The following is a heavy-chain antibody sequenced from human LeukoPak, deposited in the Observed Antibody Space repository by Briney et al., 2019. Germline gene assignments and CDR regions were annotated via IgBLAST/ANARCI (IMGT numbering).Heavy chain of an antibody. CDR1: GYTFTSYY. CDR3: ARDRGYSYGYNYYYMDV. J-gene: IGHJ6*03. CDR2: INPSGGST. D-gene: IGHD5-18*01. Sequence: ASVKVSCKASGYTFTSYYMHWVRQAPGQGLEWMGIINPSGGSTSYAQKFQGRVTMTRDTSTSTVYMELSSLRSEDTAVYYCARDRGYSYGYNYYYMDVWSKGTTVTDSS. V-gene: IGHV1-46*01.